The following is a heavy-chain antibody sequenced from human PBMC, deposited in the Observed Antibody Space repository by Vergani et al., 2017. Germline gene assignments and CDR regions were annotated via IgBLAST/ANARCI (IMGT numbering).Heavy chain of an antibody. J-gene: IGHJ4*02. CDR2: IYHSWST. CDR3: AREPTVGATDY. Sequence: QVQLQESGPGLVKPSETLSLTCTVSGYSISSGYYWGCIRQPPGKGLGWIGSIYHSWSTSYNPSLKSQVTISVDTSKNQFSLKLSSVTAADTAVYYCAREPTVGATDYWGQGTLGTVSS. CDR1: GYSISSGYY. D-gene: IGHD1-26*01. V-gene: IGHV4-38-2*02.